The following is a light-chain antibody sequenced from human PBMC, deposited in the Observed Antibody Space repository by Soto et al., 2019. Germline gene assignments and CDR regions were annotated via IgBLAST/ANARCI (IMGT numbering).Light chain of an antibody. Sequence: QSVLTQPASVSGSPGQSITISCTGTSSDVGGYNYVSWYQQHPGKAPKLMIYDVSNRPSGVSNRFSGSKSGNTASLTISGLQAEDEADYYCSSYTSSSTLLYVFRTGTKLTGL. V-gene: IGLV2-14*01. CDR2: DVS. CDR3: SSYTSSSTLLYV. J-gene: IGLJ1*01. CDR1: SSDVGGYNY.